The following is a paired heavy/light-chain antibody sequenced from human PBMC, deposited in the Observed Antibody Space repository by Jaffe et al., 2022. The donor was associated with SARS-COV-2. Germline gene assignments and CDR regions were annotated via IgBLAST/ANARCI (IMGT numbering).Heavy chain of an antibody. V-gene: IGHV3-30*04. CDR1: GFTFSNYA. CDR3: ARTVGSGSYPPPYYYYYMDV. CDR2: ISYDGSNE. J-gene: IGHJ6*03. D-gene: IGHD3-10*01. Sequence: QVQLVESGGGVVQPGRSLSLSCAASGFTFSNYAIHWVRQAPGKGLEWVAVISYDGSNEYYANSVKGRFTIPRDNSKNTVYLQMNSLRAEDTAVYYCARTVGSGSYPPPYYYYYMDVWGKGTTVTVSS.
Light chain of an antibody. CDR3: QQYGSTLIT. Sequence: EIVLTQSPGTLSLSPGERATLSCRASQSVSSSYLAWYQQKLGQAPRLLIYGASRRATDIPDRFSGSGSGTDFTLTISRLEPEDFAVYYCQQYGSTLITFGQGTRLEIK. CDR1: QSVSSSY. V-gene: IGKV3-20*01. CDR2: GAS. J-gene: IGKJ5*01.